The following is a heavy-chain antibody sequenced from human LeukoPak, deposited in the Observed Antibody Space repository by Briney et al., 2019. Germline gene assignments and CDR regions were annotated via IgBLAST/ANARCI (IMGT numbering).Heavy chain of an antibody. CDR1: GFTLSSYY. CDR2: ISYEGSNK. V-gene: IGHV3-30-3*01. CDR3: ARGRGSGSYYNSPGWFDP. Sequence: GGSLRLSCAASGFTLSSYYMHWVRQAPGKGLEGVAVISYEGSNKYYADSVKGRHTISRDNYKNTLYLQKNDLRAEETAVYYCARGRGSGSYYNSPGWFDPGGQGTLDTVPT. J-gene: IGHJ5*02. D-gene: IGHD3-10*01.